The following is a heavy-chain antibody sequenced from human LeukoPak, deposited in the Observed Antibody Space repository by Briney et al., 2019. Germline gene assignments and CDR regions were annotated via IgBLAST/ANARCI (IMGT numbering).Heavy chain of an antibody. CDR1: GGSISSNTYN. CDR3: ARLYEGGACYNY. J-gene: IGHJ4*02. D-gene: IGHD2-21*01. V-gene: IGHV4-39*01. CDR2: IYYSASA. Sequence: SETLSLTCTVSGGSISSNTYNWGWIRQPPGKGLEWIGTIYYSASAHYNPSLKSRVTISVDTSKNQFSLRLTSVTAADTAVYYCARLYEGGACYNYWGQGTLVTVSS.